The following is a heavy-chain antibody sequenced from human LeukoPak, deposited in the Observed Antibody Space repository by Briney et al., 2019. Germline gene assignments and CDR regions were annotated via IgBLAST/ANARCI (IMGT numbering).Heavy chain of an antibody. V-gene: IGHV3-23*01. CDR3: AKGSYYDSSGSFYFDY. CDR1: GFTFSTYA. J-gene: IGHJ4*02. CDR2: ISGSGGST. D-gene: IGHD3-22*01. Sequence: QAGGSLRLSCTASGFTFSTYAMSWVRQAPGKGLEWVSAISGSGGSTFYADSVKGRFTISRDTSKNTLYLQMNSLRAEDTAVYYCAKGSYYDSSGSFYFDYWGQGTLVTVSS.